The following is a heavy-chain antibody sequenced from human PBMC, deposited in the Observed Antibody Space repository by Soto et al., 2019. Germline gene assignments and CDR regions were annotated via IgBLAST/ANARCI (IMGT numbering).Heavy chain of an antibody. CDR2: INPNSGGT. CDR1: GYTFTGYY. Sequence: ASVKVSCKASGYTFTGYYMHWVRQAPGQGLEWMGWINPNSGGTNYAQKFQGWVTMTRDTSISTAYMELSRLRSDDTAVYYCALNWNEFFQLDHWGQGTLVTVPS. J-gene: IGHJ4*02. D-gene: IGHD1-20*01. V-gene: IGHV1-2*04. CDR3: ALNWNEFFQLDH.